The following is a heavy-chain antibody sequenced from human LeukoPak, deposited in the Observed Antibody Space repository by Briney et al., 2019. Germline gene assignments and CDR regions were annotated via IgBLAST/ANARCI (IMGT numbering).Heavy chain of an antibody. J-gene: IGHJ4*02. CDR2: INHSGST. CDR3: ARGGYNRY. Sequence: PSETLSLTCAVYGGSFSGYYWSWIRQPPGKGLEWIGEINHSGSTNYNPSLKSRVTISVDTSENQFSLKLSSVTAADTAVYYCARGGYNRYWGQGTLVTVSS. V-gene: IGHV4-34*01. D-gene: IGHD5-24*01. CDR1: GGSFSGYY.